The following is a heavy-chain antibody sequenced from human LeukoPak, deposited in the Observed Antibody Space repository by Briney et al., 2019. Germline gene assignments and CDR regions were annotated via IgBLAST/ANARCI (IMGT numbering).Heavy chain of an antibody. CDR1: GFTFSSYA. J-gene: IGHJ4*02. V-gene: IGHV3-30*04. CDR3: ARDLLSPDCGGDCYSDDY. CDR2: ISYDGSNK. D-gene: IGHD2-21*02. Sequence: GRSLRLSCAASGFTFSSYAMRWVRQAPGKGLEWVAVISYDGSNKYYADSVKGRFTISRDNSKNTLYLQMNSLRAEDTAVYYCARDLLSPDCGGDCYSDDYWGQGTLVTVSS.